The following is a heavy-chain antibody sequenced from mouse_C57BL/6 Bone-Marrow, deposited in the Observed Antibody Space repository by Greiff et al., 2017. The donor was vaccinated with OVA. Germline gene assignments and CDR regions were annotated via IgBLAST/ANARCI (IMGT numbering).Heavy chain of an antibody. V-gene: IGHV1-54*01. CDR3: ARSRAYYFDF. J-gene: IGHJ2*01. CDR1: GYSFTNYL. Sequence: VQLQQSGAELVRPGTSVKVSCKASGYSFTNYLIEWVKQRPGKGLEWIGDINPGSGGTNYNEKFKGKATLTADKSSSTAYMQLSSLTSEDSAVYFCARSRAYYFDFWGKGTTLTVSS. CDR2: INPGSGGT.